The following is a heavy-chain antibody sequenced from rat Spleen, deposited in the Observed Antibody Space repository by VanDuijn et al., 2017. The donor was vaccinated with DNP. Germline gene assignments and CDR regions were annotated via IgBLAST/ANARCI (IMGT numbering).Heavy chain of an antibody. J-gene: IGHJ2*01. CDR3: ARQGNNYYFDY. CDR2: ISSGGGNT. Sequence: EVQLVESGGGLVQPGRSTKLSCTVSGFNFSNYYMAWVRQAPTKGLEWVASISSGGGNTYYRDSLKGRFTISRDNAKSSLYLQMNSLKSEDTATYYCARQGNNYYFDYWGQGVMVTVSS. D-gene: IGHD1-10*01. V-gene: IGHV5-25*01. CDR1: GFNFSNYY.